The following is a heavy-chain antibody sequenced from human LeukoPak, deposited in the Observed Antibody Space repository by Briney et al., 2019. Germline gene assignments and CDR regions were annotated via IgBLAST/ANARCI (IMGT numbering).Heavy chain of an antibody. CDR2: ISAYNGNT. CDR1: GYTFTSYG. V-gene: IGHV1-18*01. CDR3: ARDLDYYDSSGYYYSAFDI. Sequence: ASVKVSCKASGYTFTSYGISWVRQAPGQGLEWMGWISAYNGNTNYAQKLQGRVTVTTDTSTSTAYMELRSLRSDDTAVYYCARDLDYYDSSGYYYSAFDIWGQGTMVTVSS. D-gene: IGHD3-22*01. J-gene: IGHJ3*02.